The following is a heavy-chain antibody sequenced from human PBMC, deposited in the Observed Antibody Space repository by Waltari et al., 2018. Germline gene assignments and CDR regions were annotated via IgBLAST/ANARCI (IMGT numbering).Heavy chain of an antibody. D-gene: IGHD3-22*01. J-gene: IGHJ4*02. CDR1: GYIFISYW. CDR3: ARRGDYYDFDY. CDR2: IYSGGSDI. Sequence: EVQLVQSGAEVKKPGESLKISCKGSGYIFISYWLAWVRQMPGKGLEWMGIIYSGGSDIRYSPSFQGQVTISADKSFSTAYLQWGSLKASDTAMYYCARRGDYYDFDYWGQGTLVTVSS. V-gene: IGHV5-51*01.